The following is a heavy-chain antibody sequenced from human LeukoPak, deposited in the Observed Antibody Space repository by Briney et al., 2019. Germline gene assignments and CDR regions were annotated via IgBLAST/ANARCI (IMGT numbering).Heavy chain of an antibody. D-gene: IGHD5-18*01. CDR2: ISYDGSNK. Sequence: GGSLRLSCAASGFTFSSYGMHWVRQAPGKGLEWVAVISYDGSNKYYADSVKGRFTISRDNSKNTLYLQMNSLRAEDTAVYYCAKVRSGYANYYYYGMDVWGQGTTVTVSS. CDR3: AKVRSGYANYYYYGMDV. V-gene: IGHV3-30*18. CDR1: GFTFSSYG. J-gene: IGHJ6*02.